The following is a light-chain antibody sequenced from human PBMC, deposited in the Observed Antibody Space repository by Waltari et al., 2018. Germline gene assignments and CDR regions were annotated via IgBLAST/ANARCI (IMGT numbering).Light chain of an antibody. J-gene: IGLJ1*01. Sequence: SALTQPASVSGSPGQSITIPCSATRSDVGGFNAVSWYQQHPGKPPNLLIYGVISLPSGISDRFSGSRSGNRASLTISALQADDEADYYCCSYTPSHTYVFGTGTKVTVL. CDR3: CSYTPSHTYV. CDR2: GVI. CDR1: RSDVGGFNA. V-gene: IGLV2-14*03.